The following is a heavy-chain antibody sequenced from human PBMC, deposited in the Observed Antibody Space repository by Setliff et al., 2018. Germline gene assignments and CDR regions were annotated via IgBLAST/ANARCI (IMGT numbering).Heavy chain of an antibody. D-gene: IGHD6-19*01. J-gene: IGHJ4*02. Sequence: PSETLSLTCTVSGGSISSSSYYWGWIRQPPGKGLEWIGSIYYSGNTYYNPSLNSRLTISVDTSKNQFSLKLSSVTAADTAVYYCAREGEAGNFDYWGQGTLVTVSS. V-gene: IGHV4-39*07. CDR1: GGSISSSSYY. CDR2: IYYSGNT. CDR3: AREGEAGNFDY.